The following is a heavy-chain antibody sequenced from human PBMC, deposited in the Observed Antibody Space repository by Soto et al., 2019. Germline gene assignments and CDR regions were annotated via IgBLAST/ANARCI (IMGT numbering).Heavy chain of an antibody. D-gene: IGHD1-26*01. Sequence: QVQLQQWGEGLLKPSETLSLTCAVYGGSFSGYYWSWLRQPPGKGLEWIGEINHSGSTNYNPSLKSRVTISVATSKNQFSLKLSSVTAADTAVYYCARGPTDRSGSDHGYFDSWGQGTLVTVSS. V-gene: IGHV4-34*01. CDR1: GGSFSGYY. CDR2: INHSGST. CDR3: ARGPTDRSGSDHGYFDS. J-gene: IGHJ4*02.